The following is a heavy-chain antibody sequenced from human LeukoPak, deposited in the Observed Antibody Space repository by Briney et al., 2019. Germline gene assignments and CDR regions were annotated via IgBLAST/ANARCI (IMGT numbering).Heavy chain of an antibody. CDR2: ISWNSGSI. CDR3: AKDQYCSSTSCHGGFDY. J-gene: IGHJ4*02. Sequence: GGSLRLSCAASGFTFGDYAMHWVRQAPGKGLEWVSGISWNSGSIGYADSVKGRFTISRDNAKNSLYLQMNSLRAEDMALYYCAKDQYCSSTSCHGGFDYWGQGTLVTVSS. V-gene: IGHV3-9*03. CDR1: GFTFGDYA. D-gene: IGHD2-2*01.